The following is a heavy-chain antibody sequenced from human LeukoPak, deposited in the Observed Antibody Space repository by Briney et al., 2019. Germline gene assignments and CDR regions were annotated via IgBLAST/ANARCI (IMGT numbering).Heavy chain of an antibody. V-gene: IGHV3-7*03. CDR2: IKQDGSEK. D-gene: IGHD3-10*01. Sequence: PGGSLRLSCTAYGFTFISYWMSWVRQAPGKGLEWVANIKQDGSEKYYVDSVKGRFTISRDNAKNSLFLQMNSLRAEDTAVYYCARARGTGPGAHFDYWGQGTLVIVSS. CDR3: ARARGTGPGAHFDY. J-gene: IGHJ4*02. CDR1: GFTFISYW.